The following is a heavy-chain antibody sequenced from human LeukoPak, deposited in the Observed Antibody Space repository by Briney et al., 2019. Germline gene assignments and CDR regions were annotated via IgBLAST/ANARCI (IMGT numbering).Heavy chain of an antibody. J-gene: IGHJ4*02. CDR2: MNPNSGNT. V-gene: IGHV1-8*01. D-gene: IGHD2-15*01. CDR3: ARARGERVVVAAY. Sequence: GASVKVSCKASGYTFTSYDIIWVRQATGQGLEWMGWMNPNSGNTGYAQKFQGRVTMTRNTSISTAYMELSSLRSEDTAVYYCARARGERVVVAAYWGQGTLVTVSS. CDR1: GYTFTSYD.